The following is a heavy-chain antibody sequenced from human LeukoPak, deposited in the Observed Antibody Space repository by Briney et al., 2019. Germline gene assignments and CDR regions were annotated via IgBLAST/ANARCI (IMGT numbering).Heavy chain of an antibody. CDR3: AASTAAAGTG. V-gene: IGHV3-7*03. Sequence: GGSLRLSCAASGSTFGNYYMSWVRQAPGKGLEWVANIKHDGNWKFYADSVKGRFTISRDNAQNSLYLQMNSLRAEDTAIYYCAASTAAAGTGWGQGTLVTVSS. J-gene: IGHJ4*02. CDR1: GSTFGNYY. CDR2: IKHDGNWK. D-gene: IGHD6-13*01.